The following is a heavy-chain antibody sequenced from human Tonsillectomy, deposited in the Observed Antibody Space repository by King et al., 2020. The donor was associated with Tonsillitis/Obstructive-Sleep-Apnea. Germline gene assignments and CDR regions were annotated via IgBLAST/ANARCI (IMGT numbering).Heavy chain of an antibody. CDR1: GFTFSRYW. V-gene: IGHV3-7*04. Sequence: EQLVQSGGGLVQPGGSLRLSCAASGFTFSRYWMSWVRQAPGKGLEWVANINQDGSEKYYMDSVTGRFAISRDNAKNSLYLQMNSLRAEDTAMYYCARGGYCSGTNCYIFDPWGQGTLVTVSS. CDR2: INQDGSEK. CDR3: ARGGYCSGTNCYIFDP. J-gene: IGHJ5*02. D-gene: IGHD2-2*02.